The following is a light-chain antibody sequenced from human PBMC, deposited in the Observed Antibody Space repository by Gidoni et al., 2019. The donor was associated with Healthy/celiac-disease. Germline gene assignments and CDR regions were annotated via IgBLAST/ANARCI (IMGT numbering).Light chain of an antibody. J-gene: IGLJ3*02. Sequence: QSALTPPAPVSGSPGQSITISCTGTSSDVGSYNLVSWYQQHPGKAPKLMIYEVSKRPSGVSNRFSGSKSGNTASLTISGLQAEDEADYYCCSYAGSSWVFGGGTKLTVL. CDR2: EVS. CDR1: SSDVGSYNL. CDR3: CSYAGSSWV. V-gene: IGLV2-23*02.